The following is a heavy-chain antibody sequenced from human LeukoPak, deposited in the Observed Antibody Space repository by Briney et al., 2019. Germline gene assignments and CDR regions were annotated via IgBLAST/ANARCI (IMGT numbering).Heavy chain of an antibody. Sequence: HPEGSLRLSCAASGFTLSSYGMSWVRQAPGQGLKWVSAISGSGGSPYYADSVKGRFTISRDNSKNTLYLQMNSLRAEDTAVYYCAKLGKSGSSYYFDYWGQGTLVTVSS. J-gene: IGHJ4*02. V-gene: IGHV3-23*01. CDR1: GFTLSSYG. CDR2: ISGSGGSP. CDR3: AKLGKSGSSYYFDY. D-gene: IGHD1-26*01.